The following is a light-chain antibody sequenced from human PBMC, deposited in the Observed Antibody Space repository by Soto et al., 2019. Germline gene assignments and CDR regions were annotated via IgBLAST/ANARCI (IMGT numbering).Light chain of an antibody. V-gene: IGKV3-11*01. CDR2: EAS. CDR3: QQYGSSPWT. J-gene: IGKJ1*01. Sequence: EIVLTQSPATLSLSPGERATLSCRASQSVSSYLAWYQQKPGQAPRLLIYEASNRATGIPARFSGSGSGTDFTLTISSLEPEDFAVYYCQQYGSSPWTFGQGTKVEIK. CDR1: QSVSSY.